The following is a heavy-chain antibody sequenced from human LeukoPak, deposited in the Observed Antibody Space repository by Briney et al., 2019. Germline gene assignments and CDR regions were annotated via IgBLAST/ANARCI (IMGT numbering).Heavy chain of an antibody. Sequence: PGGSLRLSCAASGFTFSRNWMSWVRQAPGKGLEWLANINEDGSATYYVDSVKGRFTISRDNGKNTLYLQMNSLRAGDTAVYYCARDAQYYFDSSGYHWGQGTQVTVSS. CDR1: GFTFSRNW. J-gene: IGHJ4*02. CDR2: INEDGSAT. CDR3: ARDAQYYFDSSGYH. V-gene: IGHV3-7*01. D-gene: IGHD3-22*01.